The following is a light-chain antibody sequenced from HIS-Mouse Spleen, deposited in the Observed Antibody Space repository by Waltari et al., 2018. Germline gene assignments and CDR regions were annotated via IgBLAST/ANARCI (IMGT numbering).Light chain of an antibody. CDR2: EDS. CDR1: ASPKKY. V-gene: IGLV3-10*01. J-gene: IGLJ2*01. CDR3: YSTDSSGNHRV. Sequence: SYELTQPPSVSVSPGQTARITCSGAASPKKYAYWYQQKSGQAPVLVIYEDSKRPSGIPEGFSGSSSGTMATLTISGAQVEDEADYYCYSTDSSGNHRVFGGGTKLTVL.